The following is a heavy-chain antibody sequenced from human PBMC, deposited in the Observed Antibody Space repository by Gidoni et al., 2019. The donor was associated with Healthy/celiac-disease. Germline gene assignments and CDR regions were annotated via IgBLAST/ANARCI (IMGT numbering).Heavy chain of an antibody. J-gene: IGHJ4*02. Sequence: EVQLLESGGGLVQPGGFLRLSCAASRFNFSSYALSWVRQAPGKGLWWVSVISGSVGSTYYADSVKGRFTISRDNSKNTLYLQMNSLRAEDTAVYYCAKDPHYYDSSGYYYRLLDYWGQGTLVTVSS. D-gene: IGHD3-22*01. CDR2: ISGSVGST. CDR1: RFNFSSYA. CDR3: AKDPHYYDSSGYYYRLLDY. V-gene: IGHV3-23*01.